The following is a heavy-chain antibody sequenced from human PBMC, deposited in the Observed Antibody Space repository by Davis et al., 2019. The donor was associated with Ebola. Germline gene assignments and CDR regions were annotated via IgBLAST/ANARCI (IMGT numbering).Heavy chain of an antibody. D-gene: IGHD6-6*01. CDR1: GFTFSSYW. J-gene: IGHJ5*02. V-gene: IGHV3-30*18. CDR3: AKDPAYGAARPRGHNWFDP. CDR2: ISYDGSNK. Sequence: GESLKISCAASGFTFSSYWMHWVRQAPGKGLEWVAVISYDGSNKYYADSVKGRFTISRDNSKNTLYLQMNSLRAEDTAVYYCAKDPAYGAARPRGHNWFDPWGQGTLVTVSS.